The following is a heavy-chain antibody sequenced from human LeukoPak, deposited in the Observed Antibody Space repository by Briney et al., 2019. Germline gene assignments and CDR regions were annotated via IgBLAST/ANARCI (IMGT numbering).Heavy chain of an antibody. CDR3: ARGGDWRFDS. J-gene: IGHJ4*02. CDR1: GYSISSGYY. Sequence: SETLSLTCTVSGYSISSGYYWGWIRQPPGRGLEWIGEVHHRKNTNYSPSLKSRVTISVDKSKNQFSLKLSSVTAADTAVYYCARGGDWRFDSWGQGTLVTVSS. D-gene: IGHD2-21*02. CDR2: VHHRKNT. V-gene: IGHV4-38-2*02.